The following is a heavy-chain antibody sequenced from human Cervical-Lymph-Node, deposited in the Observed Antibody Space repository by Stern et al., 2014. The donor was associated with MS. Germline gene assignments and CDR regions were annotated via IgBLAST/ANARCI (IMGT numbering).Heavy chain of an antibody. D-gene: IGHD1-26*01. J-gene: IGHJ4*02. CDR2: IIPLFGTT. V-gene: IGHV1-69*06. Sequence: QVQLVQSGAEVRKPGSSVKVSCKASGGTFSNSGISWVRQAPGQGLEWMGGIIPLFGTTNYEQKFQGRVTITADKSTGTAFLELRSLTSDDTAVYYCARDLGVGPTAYWGQGTLVTVSS. CDR1: GGTFSNSG. CDR3: ARDLGVGPTAY.